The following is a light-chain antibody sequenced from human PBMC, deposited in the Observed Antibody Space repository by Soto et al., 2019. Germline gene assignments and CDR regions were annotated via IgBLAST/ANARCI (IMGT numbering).Light chain of an antibody. Sequence: IVLTQSPAILALSPGEIATLSCSASQSVGSSYLSWYQQKPGQAPRLLIYDASNRATGIPARFSGSGSGTDFTLTISSLEPEDFAVYYCQKRSNWPWKSGQGTKVDIK. CDR3: QKRSNWPWK. CDR2: DAS. V-gene: IGKV3D-20*02. J-gene: IGKJ1*01. CDR1: QSVGSSY.